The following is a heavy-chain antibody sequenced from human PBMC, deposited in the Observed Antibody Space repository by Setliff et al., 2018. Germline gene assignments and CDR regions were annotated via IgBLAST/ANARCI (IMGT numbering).Heavy chain of an antibody. CDR2: INHSGST. CDR1: GDSISSGGYY. CDR3: AYSSDYDFWSGYPPALDY. V-gene: IGHV4-39*07. Sequence: SETLSLTCTVSGDSISSGGYYWSWIRQPPGKGLEWIGEINHSGSTNYNPSLKSRVTISVDTSKNQFSLKLSSVTAADTAVYYCAYSSDYDFWSGYPPALDYWGQGTLVTVSS. D-gene: IGHD3-3*01. J-gene: IGHJ4*02.